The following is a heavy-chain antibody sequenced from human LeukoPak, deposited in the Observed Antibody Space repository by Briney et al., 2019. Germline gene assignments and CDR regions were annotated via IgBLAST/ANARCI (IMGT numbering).Heavy chain of an antibody. CDR1: GYTFTIHY. D-gene: IGHD1-26*01. Sequence: SVKFSCKASGYTFTIHYMHWVRQATGQGLEWMGISNPSGGSTSYVPKFQGRARMTRDTSTSTVYMELSSLSSEDTAVYYCARVRPDSGSYPLTSWYFDLCGRGNLVTLSS. CDR2: SNPSGGST. V-gene: IGHV1-46*01. CDR3: ARVRPDSGSYPLTSWYFDL. J-gene: IGHJ2*01.